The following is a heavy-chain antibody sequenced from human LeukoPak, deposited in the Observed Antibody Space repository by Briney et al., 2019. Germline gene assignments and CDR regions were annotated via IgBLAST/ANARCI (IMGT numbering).Heavy chain of an antibody. D-gene: IGHD3-10*01. CDR2: ISSSGSTI. CDR3: ARLRGNTMVEY. CDR1: GFTFSDYY. Sequence: GGSLRLSCAASGFTFSDYYMSWIRQAPGKGLEWVSYISSSGSTIYYADSVKGRFTISRDDSKNTLNLQMNSLRADDTAVYYCARLRGNTMVEYWGQGTLVTVSS. J-gene: IGHJ4*02. V-gene: IGHV3-11*01.